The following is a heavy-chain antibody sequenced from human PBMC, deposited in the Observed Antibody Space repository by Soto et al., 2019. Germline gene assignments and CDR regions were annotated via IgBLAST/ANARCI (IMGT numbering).Heavy chain of an antibody. CDR3: ARDRGSSSWYRYNWFDP. CDR2: IIPILGIA. D-gene: IGHD6-13*01. CDR1: GGTFSSYT. J-gene: IGHJ5*02. V-gene: IGHV1-69*08. Sequence: QVQLVQSGAEVKKPGSSVKVSCKASGGTFSSYTISRVRQAPGQGLEWMGRIIPILGIANYAQKFQGRVTITADKSTSTAYMELSSLRSEDTAVYYCARDRGSSSWYRYNWFDPWGQGTLVTVSS.